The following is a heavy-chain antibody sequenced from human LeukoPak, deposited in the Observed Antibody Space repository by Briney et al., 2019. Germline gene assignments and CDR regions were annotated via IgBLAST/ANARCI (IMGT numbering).Heavy chain of an antibody. V-gene: IGHV3-23*01. J-gene: IGHJ4*02. CDR2: TNSGGTST. D-gene: IGHD2-8*01. Sequence: GGSLRLSCATSGFPFSDFSMSWVRQAPGKGLEWISTTNSGGTSTYYAESVKGRFTISRDNSKNTLYLQMSSLRDEDTAVYYCPKQSYARSLGEGGPGTLVSVSS. CDR3: PKQSYARSLGE. CDR1: GFPFSDFS.